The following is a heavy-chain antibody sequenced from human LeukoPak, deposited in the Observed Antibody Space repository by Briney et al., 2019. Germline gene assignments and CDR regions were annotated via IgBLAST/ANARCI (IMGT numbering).Heavy chain of an antibody. Sequence: PGGSLRLSYAASGFTFSSYWMSWVRQAPGKGLEWVSVIYSGGSTYYADSVKGRFTISRDNSRTTLYLQVNSLSAEDTAVYYCAREQGYGSGNYANDYWGQGTLVTVSS. V-gene: IGHV3-66*02. CDR2: IYSGGST. CDR1: GFTFSSYW. J-gene: IGHJ4*02. D-gene: IGHD3-10*01. CDR3: AREQGYGSGNYANDY.